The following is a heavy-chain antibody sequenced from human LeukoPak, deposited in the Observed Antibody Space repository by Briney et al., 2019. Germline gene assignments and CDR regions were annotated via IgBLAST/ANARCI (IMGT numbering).Heavy chain of an antibody. Sequence: PSETLSLTCTVSGGAISSYYWSWIRQPPGKGPECIGYIYYSVSTNNNPSPKSRVTISVDTSKNQFSLKLSSVTAADTAVYYCARGGSNYFDYWGQGTLVTVSS. V-gene: IGHV4-59*01. CDR2: IYYSVST. J-gene: IGHJ4*02. CDR3: ARGGSNYFDY. CDR1: GGAISSYY. D-gene: IGHD2-15*01.